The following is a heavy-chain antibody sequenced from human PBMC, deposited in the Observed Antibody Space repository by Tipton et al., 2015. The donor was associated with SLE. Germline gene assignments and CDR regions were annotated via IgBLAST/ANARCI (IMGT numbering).Heavy chain of an antibody. V-gene: IGHV3-30*02. Sequence: GSLRLSCAASGFTFSTYGMHWVRQAPGMGLEWVAFIRYDGRNKYYADSVKGRFTISRDNSKNTLYLQMNNLRAEDTAVYYCAKSRVESAATVPDYYYGMDVWGQGTTVTVSS. CDR2: IRYDGRNK. D-gene: IGHD2-2*01. CDR1: GFTFSTYG. CDR3: AKSRVESAATVPDYYYGMDV. J-gene: IGHJ6*02.